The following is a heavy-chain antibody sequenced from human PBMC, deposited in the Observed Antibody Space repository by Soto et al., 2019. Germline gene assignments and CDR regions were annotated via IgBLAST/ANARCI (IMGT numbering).Heavy chain of an antibody. CDR1: GYTFTSYG. V-gene: IGHV1-18*04. D-gene: IGHD1-7*01. CDR3: ARQGMECRNWNYLPWPDDYYYYAMDV. Sequence: SSVKVSCKASGYTFTSYGISWVRQAPGQGLEWMGWISAYNGNTNYAQKLQGRVTMTTDTSTSTAYMELRSLRSDDTAVYYCARQGMECRNWNYLPWPDDYYYYAMDVWCQGTTVTVSS. J-gene: IGHJ6*02. CDR2: ISAYNGNT.